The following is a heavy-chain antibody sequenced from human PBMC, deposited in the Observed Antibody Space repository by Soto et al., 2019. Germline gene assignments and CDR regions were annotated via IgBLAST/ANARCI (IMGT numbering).Heavy chain of an antibody. D-gene: IGHD5-18*01. CDR1: GGTFSSYA. CDR3: ARASRIQLWFWFDP. CDR2: IIPIFGTA. Sequence: QVQLVQSGAEVKKPGSSVKVSCNASGGTFSSYAISWVRQAPGQGLEWMGGIIPIFGTANYAQKFQGRVTITADKSTSTAYMELSSLRSEDTAVYYCARASRIQLWFWFDPWGQGTLVTVSS. V-gene: IGHV1-69*06. J-gene: IGHJ5*02.